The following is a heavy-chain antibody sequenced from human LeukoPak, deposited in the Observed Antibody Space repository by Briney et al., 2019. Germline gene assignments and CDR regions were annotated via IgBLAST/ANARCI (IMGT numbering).Heavy chain of an antibody. CDR1: GGSISSSNW. J-gene: IGHJ4*02. Sequence: SETLSLTCAVSGGSISSSNWWSWVRQPPGKGLEWIGQIYHSGSTNYNPSLKSRVTISVDKSKNQFSLKLSSVTAADTAVYYCAIAPSSSWTSYTYWGQGTLVTVSS. CDR3: AIAPSSSWTSYTY. D-gene: IGHD6-13*01. V-gene: IGHV4-4*02. CDR2: IYHSGST.